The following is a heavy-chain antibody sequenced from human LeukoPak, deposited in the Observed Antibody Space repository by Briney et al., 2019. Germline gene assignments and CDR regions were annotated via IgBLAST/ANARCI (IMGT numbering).Heavy chain of an antibody. CDR1: GFTVSSNY. CDR3: ARDLIRGGWYYFDY. J-gene: IGHJ4*02. D-gene: IGHD6-19*01. Sequence: GGSLRLSCAASGFTVSSNYMSWVRQAPGKGLEWVSVIYSGGSTYYADSVKGRFTISRDNSKNTLYLQMSSLRAEDTAVYYCARDLIRGGWYYFDYWGQGTLVTVSS. CDR2: IYSGGST. V-gene: IGHV3-66*01.